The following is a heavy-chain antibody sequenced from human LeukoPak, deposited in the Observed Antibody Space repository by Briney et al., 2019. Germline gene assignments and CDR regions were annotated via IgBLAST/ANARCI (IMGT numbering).Heavy chain of an antibody. V-gene: IGHV1-2*02. J-gene: IGHJ3*02. Sequence: ASVKVSCKASGYTFTGYYMHWVRQAPGQGLEWMGWINPNSGGTNYAQKFQGRVTMTRDTSISTAYMELSRLRSDDTAVYYCARGHYSYIAAADRGAFDIWGQGTMVTVSS. D-gene: IGHD6-13*01. CDR1: GYTFTGYY. CDR2: INPNSGGT. CDR3: ARGHYSYIAAADRGAFDI.